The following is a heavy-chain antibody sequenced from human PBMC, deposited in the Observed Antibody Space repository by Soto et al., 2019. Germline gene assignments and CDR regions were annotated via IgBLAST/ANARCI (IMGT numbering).Heavy chain of an antibody. Sequence: GGSLRLSCAGSAFTFSNYAMAWVRQAPGKGLEWVSSIAGSGGDISYADSVKGRFTISRDNSKSTLFLQMDSLRAEDTAIYYCAKKYYGTYPFDYWGQG. CDR2: IAGSGGDI. J-gene: IGHJ4*02. D-gene: IGHD1-26*01. CDR1: AFTFSNYA. CDR3: AKKYYGTYPFDY. V-gene: IGHV3-23*01.